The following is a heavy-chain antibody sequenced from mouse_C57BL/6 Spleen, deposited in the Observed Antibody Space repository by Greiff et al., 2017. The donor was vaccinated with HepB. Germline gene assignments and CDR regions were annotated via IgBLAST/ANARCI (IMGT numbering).Heavy chain of an antibody. J-gene: IGHJ2*01. V-gene: IGHV3-6*01. CDR2: ISYDGSN. CDR1: GYSITSGYY. CDR3: ARDWGSLYFDY. Sequence: EVQLVESGPGLVKPSQSLSLTCSVTGYSITSGYYWNWIRQFPGNKLEWMGYISYDGSNNYNPSLKNRISITRDTSKNQFFLKLNSVTTEDTATYYCARDWGSLYFDYWGQGTTLTVSS.